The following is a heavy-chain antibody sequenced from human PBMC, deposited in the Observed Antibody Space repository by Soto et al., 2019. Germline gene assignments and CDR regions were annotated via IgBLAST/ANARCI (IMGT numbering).Heavy chain of an antibody. Sequence: SETLSLTCAVSGGSISSGGYSWSWIRQPPGKGLEWIGYIYHSGSTHYNPSLKSRVTISVDRSKNQFSLKLSSVTAADTAVYYCARGAYSSSAVDYWGQGTLVTVSS. CDR2: IYHSGST. CDR3: ARGAYSSSAVDY. D-gene: IGHD6-6*01. J-gene: IGHJ4*02. V-gene: IGHV4-30-2*01. CDR1: GGSISSGGYS.